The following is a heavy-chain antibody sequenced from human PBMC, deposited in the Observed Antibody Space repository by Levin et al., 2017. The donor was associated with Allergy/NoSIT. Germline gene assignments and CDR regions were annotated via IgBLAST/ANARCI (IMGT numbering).Heavy chain of an antibody. D-gene: IGHD3-16*01. J-gene: IGHJ4*02. CDR2: ISSDGSSA. CDR1: GFTFSSYW. CDR3: AKGGKSHFDY. Sequence: GGSLRLSCAASGFTFSSYWMHWVRQAPGKGLVWVSRISSDGSSANYADAVKGRLTISRDNAKNTLYLQMNSLRAEETAVYFCAKGGKSHFDYWGQGTLVTVSS. V-gene: IGHV3-74*01.